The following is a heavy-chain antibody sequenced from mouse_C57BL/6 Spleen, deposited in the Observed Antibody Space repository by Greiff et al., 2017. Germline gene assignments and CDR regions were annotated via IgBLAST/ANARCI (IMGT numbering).Heavy chain of an antibody. V-gene: IGHV1-15*01. Sequence: QVQLKESGAELVRPGASVTLSCKASGYTFTDYEMHWVKQTPVHGLEWIGAIDPATGGTAYNQKFKGKAILTADKSSSTAYMELRSLTSEDSAVYYCTREGRLRRDWYCDVWGTGTTVTVSS. CDR2: IDPATGGT. CDR3: TREGRLRRDWYCDV. D-gene: IGHD2-4*01. CDR1: GYTFTDYE. J-gene: IGHJ1*03.